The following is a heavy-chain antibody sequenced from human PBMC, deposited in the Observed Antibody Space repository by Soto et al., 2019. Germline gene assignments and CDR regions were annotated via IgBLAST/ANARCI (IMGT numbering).Heavy chain of an antibody. Sequence: QVQLVESGGGVVQPGRSLRLSCAASGFTFSGYGMHWVRQAPGKGLEWVATMSYDGSNKYYADSVKGRFTISRDNSKNTLYLQMNSLRAEDTAVYYCAKDQGVWSCRFRTNYFDDWGQGTLVTVSS. CDR1: GFTFSGYG. V-gene: IGHV3-30*18. CDR2: MSYDGSNK. J-gene: IGHJ4*02. CDR3: AKDQGVWSCRFRTNYFDD. D-gene: IGHD3-10*01.